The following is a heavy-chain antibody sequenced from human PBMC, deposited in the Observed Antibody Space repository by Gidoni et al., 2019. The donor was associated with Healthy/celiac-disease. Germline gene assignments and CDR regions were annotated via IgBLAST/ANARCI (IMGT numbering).Heavy chain of an antibody. CDR1: GGSLSSGVYY. CDR2: IYYSGST. CDR3: ATKGPYDSSGYFDY. V-gene: IGHV4-31*03. J-gene: IGHJ4*02. D-gene: IGHD3-22*01. Sequence: QVQLQESGPGLVKPSQTLSLTCPVSGGSLSSGVYYWSWIRQHPGKGLEWIGYIYYSGSTYYNPSLKSRVTISVDTSKNQFSLKLSSVTAADTAVYYCATKGPYDSSGYFDYWGQGTLVTVSS.